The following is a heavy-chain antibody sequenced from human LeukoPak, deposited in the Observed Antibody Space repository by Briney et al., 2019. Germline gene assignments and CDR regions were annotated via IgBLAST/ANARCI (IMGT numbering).Heavy chain of an antibody. J-gene: IGHJ3*02. CDR2: IYYSGST. V-gene: IGHV4-61*10. CDR3: ARAQIYDSSGYSDAFDI. CDR1: GGSISSSSYY. D-gene: IGHD3-22*01. Sequence: SETLSLTCTVSGGSISSSSYYWSWIRQPAGKGLEWIGYIYYSGSTNYNPSLKSRVTISVDTSKNQFSLKLSSVTAADTAVYYCARAQIYDSSGYSDAFDIWGQGTMVTVSS.